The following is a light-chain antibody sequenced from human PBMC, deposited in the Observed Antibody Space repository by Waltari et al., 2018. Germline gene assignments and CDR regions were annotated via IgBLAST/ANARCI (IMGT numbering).Light chain of an antibody. CDR2: DVS. Sequence: QSALTQPASVSGSPGQSITISCTGTSSDVGFSKYLPRYQQHPGKAPKLMIYDVSELPSGVSNRFSGSKSGNTASLTISGLQADDEADYYCNSYAGSSSWVFGGGTKLTVL. CDR1: SSDVGFSKY. J-gene: IGLJ3*02. V-gene: IGLV2-14*01. CDR3: NSYAGSSSWV.